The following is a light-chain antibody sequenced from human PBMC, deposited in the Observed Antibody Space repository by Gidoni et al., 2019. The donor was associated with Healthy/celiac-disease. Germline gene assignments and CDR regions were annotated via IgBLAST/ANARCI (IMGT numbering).Light chain of an antibody. CDR1: QSVSSY. CDR2: DAS. Sequence: EIVLPQSPATLSLSPGEGATLACRASQSVSSYLGWYQQKPGQAPRLLIYDASNRATGIPARFSGSGSGTDFTLTISSLEPEDFAVYYCQQRSTWPLTFGGGTKVEIK. J-gene: IGKJ4*01. CDR3: QQRSTWPLT. V-gene: IGKV3-11*01.